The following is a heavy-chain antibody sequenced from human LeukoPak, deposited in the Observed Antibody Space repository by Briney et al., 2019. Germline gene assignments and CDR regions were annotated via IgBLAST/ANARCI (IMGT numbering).Heavy chain of an antibody. V-gene: IGHV3-23*01. CDR3: ARDPNGDYIGAFDM. CDR2: IRGGGGSA. Sequence: GGSLTLSCAASGFTFTTFAMNWVRQAPGKGPEWVSAIRGGGGSAFYADSVKGRFTISRDNSKYTLFLQMNSLRAEDTAVYYCARDPNGDYIGAFDMWGPGTMVTVSS. CDR1: GFTFTTFA. D-gene: IGHD4-17*01. J-gene: IGHJ3*02.